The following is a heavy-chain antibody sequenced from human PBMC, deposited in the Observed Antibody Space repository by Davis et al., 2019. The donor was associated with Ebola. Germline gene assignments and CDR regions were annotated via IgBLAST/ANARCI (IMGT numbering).Heavy chain of an antibody. CDR1: GFTFSSYS. CDR3: ARGTSSISINYYYYMDV. J-gene: IGHJ6*03. Sequence: GESLKISCAASGFTFSSYSMNWVRQAPGKGLEWVSSISSSSSYIYYADSVKGRFTISRDNAKNSLYLQMNSLRAEDTAVYYCARGTSSISINYYYYMDVWGKGTTVTVSS. D-gene: IGHD2-2*01. V-gene: IGHV3-21*01. CDR2: ISSSSSYI.